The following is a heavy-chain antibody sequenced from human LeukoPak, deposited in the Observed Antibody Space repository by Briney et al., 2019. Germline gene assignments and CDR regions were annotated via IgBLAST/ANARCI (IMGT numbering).Heavy chain of an antibody. J-gene: IGHJ5*02. CDR2: IIPFLGEV. D-gene: IGHD5-12*01. CDR3: SPCGDAYDWFGP. CDR1: GATLNIGHA. Sequence: SVKVSCKAFGATLNIGHAFIWARQAPGQGLQWMGRIIPFLGEVNYAQTFQGRVSFTADKSTATLYMEMKSLRLDDTAIYYCSPCGDAYDWFGPWGQGTLVTVSS. V-gene: IGHV1-69*04.